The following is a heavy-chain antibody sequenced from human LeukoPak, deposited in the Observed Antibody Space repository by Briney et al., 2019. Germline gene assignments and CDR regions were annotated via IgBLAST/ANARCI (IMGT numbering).Heavy chain of an antibody. D-gene: IGHD3-10*01. J-gene: IGHJ4*02. V-gene: IGHV3-21*01. Sequence: GGSLRLSCAASGFTFSSYSMNWVRQAPGKGLEWVSSISSSSSYIYYADSVKGRFTISRDNAKNSLYLQMNSLRAEDTAVYYCARDLFGGWFGAGFRYLGQGTL. CDR2: ISSSSSYI. CDR1: GFTFSSYS. CDR3: ARDLFGGWFGAGFRY.